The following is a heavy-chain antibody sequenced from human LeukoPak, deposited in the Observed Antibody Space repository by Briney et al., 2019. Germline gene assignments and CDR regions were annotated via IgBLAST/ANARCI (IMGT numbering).Heavy chain of an antibody. CDR1: GGSISSSRYY. CDR2: IYYSGST. CDR3: ARRSLLYSSGFDY. D-gene: IGHD6-19*01. V-gene: IGHV4-39*01. Sequence: SETLSLTCTVSGGSISSSRYYWSWIRQPPGKGRAWIGSIYYSGSTYYNPSLKSRVTISVDTSKNQFSLKLSSVTAADTAVYYCARRSLLYSSGFDYWGQGTLVTVSS. J-gene: IGHJ4*02.